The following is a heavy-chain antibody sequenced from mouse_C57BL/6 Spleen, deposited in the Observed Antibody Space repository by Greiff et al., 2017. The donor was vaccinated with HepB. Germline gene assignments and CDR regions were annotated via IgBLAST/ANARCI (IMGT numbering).Heavy chain of an antibody. Sequence: QVTLKVSGPGILQSSQTLSLTCSFSGFSLSTSGMGVSWIRQPSGTGLEWLAHIYWDDDKRYNPSLKSRLTISKDTSRNQVFLKITSVDTADTATYYCARERYYYGSSYDWYFDVWGTGTTVTVSS. CDR3: ARERYYYGSSYDWYFDV. CDR2: IYWDDDK. J-gene: IGHJ1*03. CDR1: GFSLSTSGMG. D-gene: IGHD1-1*01. V-gene: IGHV8-12*01.